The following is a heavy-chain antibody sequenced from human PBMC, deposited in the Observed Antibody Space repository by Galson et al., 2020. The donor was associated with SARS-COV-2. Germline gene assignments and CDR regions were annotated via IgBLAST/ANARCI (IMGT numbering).Heavy chain of an antibody. V-gene: IGHV4-30-4*01. CDR1: GGSISSGDYY. D-gene: IGHD3-22*01. J-gene: IGHJ5*02. CDR2: IYYSGST. CDR3: ASSNYYDSSGYSNWFDP. Sequence: ETSETLSLTCTVSGGSISSGDYYWSWIRQPPGKGLEWIGYIYYSGSTYYNPSLKSRVTISVDTSKNQFSLKLSSVTAADTAVYYCASSNYYDSSGYSNWFDPWGQGTLVTVSS.